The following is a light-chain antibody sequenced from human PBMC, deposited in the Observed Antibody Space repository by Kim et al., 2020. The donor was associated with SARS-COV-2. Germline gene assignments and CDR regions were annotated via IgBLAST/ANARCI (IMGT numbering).Light chain of an antibody. CDR1: SSNIGSNG. CDR2: YDD. CDR3: AAWDDSLITPM. V-gene: IGLV1-36*01. Sequence: GQRVSISWSGSSSNIGSNGVSWYQQLPGKAPRLLIYYDDLLTSGVSDRFSGSKSGTSASLAISALRSEDEANYYCAAWDDSLITPMFGGGTQLTV. J-gene: IGLJ3*02.